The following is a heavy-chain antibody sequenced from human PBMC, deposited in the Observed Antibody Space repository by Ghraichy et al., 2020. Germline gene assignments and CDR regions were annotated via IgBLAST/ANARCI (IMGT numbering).Heavy chain of an antibody. CDR2: IYSSGTT. D-gene: IGHD6-19*01. CDR3: ARRPVVAVPGSGGDN. CDR1: GFSVSSND. J-gene: IGHJ4*02. Sequence: GESLNNSCAASGFSVSSNDMNWVRQAPGKGLEWVSLIYSSGTTHYADSVKGRFTISRDTPKNTVYLQMNSLRAEDTAVYYCARRPVVAVPGSGGDNWGQGVLVTVSS. V-gene: IGHV3-53*01.